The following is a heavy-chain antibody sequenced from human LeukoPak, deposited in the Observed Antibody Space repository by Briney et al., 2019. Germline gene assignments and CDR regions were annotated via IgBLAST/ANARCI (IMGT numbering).Heavy chain of an antibody. J-gene: IGHJ4*02. V-gene: IGHV1-8*01. CDR3: ARGYSNYLYYFDY. CDR2: MNPNSGNT. Sequence: ASVKVSCKASGYTFTSYDINWVRQATGRGLEWMGWMNPNSGNTGYAQKFQGRVTMTRNTSISTAYMELSSLRSEDTAVYYCARGYSNYLYYFDYWGQGTLVTVSS. CDR1: GYTFTSYD. D-gene: IGHD4-11*01.